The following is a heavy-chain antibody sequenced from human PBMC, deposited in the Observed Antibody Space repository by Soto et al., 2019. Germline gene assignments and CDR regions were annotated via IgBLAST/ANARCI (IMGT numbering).Heavy chain of an antibody. CDR2: IYYSGST. D-gene: IGHD6-19*01. V-gene: IGHV4-31*03. J-gene: IGHJ4*02. CDR1: GGSISSGGYY. CDR3: ARGAVAGTGPYY. Sequence: QVQLQESGPGLVKPSQTLSLTCTVSGGSISSGGYYWSWIRQHPGKGLEWIGYIYYSGSTYYNPYLHTRVTISLATSKNQFSLKLRSVTAADTAVYYRARGAVAGTGPYYWGQGTLVTVSS.